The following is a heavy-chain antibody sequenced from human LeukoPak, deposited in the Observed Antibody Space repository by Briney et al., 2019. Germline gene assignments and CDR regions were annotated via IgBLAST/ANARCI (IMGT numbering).Heavy chain of an antibody. D-gene: IGHD3-22*01. V-gene: IGHV3-7*02. J-gene: IGHJ5*02. CDR3: ANGGTYSSGP. CDR1: GYSFTSYW. Sequence: GESLKISCKGSGYSFTSYWIGWVRQMPGKGLEWVATIKPDGSAQYYVDSVKGRFTISRDNAKNSLFLQINSLRAEDTAVYYCANGGTYSSGPWGQGTLVTVSS. CDR2: IKPDGSAQ.